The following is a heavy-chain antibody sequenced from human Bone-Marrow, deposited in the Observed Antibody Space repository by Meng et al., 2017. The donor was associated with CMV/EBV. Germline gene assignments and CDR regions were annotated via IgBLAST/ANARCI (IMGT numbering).Heavy chain of an antibody. CDR2: ISAYNGNT. CDR3: ARDPVPYFYLTGANFDY. D-gene: IGHD3-9*01. J-gene: IGHJ4*02. CDR1: GYTFTSYG. V-gene: IGHV1-18*01. Sequence: ASVKVSCKASGYTFTSYGISWVRQAPGQGLEWMGWISAYNGNTNSAQKLQGRVTMTTDTSTSTAYMELRSLRSDDTAVYCCARDPVPYFYLTGANFDYWGQGTLVTVSS.